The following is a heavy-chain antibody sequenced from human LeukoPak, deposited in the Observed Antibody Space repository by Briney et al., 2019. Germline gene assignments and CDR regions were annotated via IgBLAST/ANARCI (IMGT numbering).Heavy chain of an antibody. J-gene: IGHJ3*02. CDR1: DGSISSRNYY. CDR2: FSFTGGT. Sequence: IPSETLSLTCIVSDGSISSRNYYWGWIRQPPGKRLEWIASFSFTGGTNCKPSLKSRVTISVDTSKNQFSLNLRSVTAADTAVYYCARHVEGTTRDTWGQGTMVTVSS. CDR3: ARHVEGTTRDT. V-gene: IGHV4-39*01. D-gene: IGHD5-12*01.